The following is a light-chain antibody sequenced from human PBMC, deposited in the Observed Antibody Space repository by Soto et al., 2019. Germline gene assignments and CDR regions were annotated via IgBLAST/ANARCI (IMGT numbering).Light chain of an antibody. CDR1: TSNIGNNY. V-gene: IGLV1-51*01. J-gene: IGLJ3*02. Sequence: QSVLTQPPSVSAAPGQRVTISCSGTTSNIGNNYVAWYQQFPGTAPKLLIYDHSKRPSGIPDRFSGSKSGTSATLGITGLQTGDEADYYCGTWDSSLGGMVFGGGTKLTV. CDR2: DHS. CDR3: GTWDSSLGGMV.